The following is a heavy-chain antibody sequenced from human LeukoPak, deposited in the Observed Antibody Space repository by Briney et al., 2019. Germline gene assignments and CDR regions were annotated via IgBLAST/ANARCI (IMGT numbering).Heavy chain of an antibody. J-gene: IGHJ4*02. CDR2: ISSSSSTI. CDR3: AGGTGVPAATFDY. CDR1: GFTFSSYS. D-gene: IGHD2-2*01. V-gene: IGHV3-48*01. Sequence: GGSLRLSCAASGFTFSSYSMNWVRQAPGKGLEWVSYISSSSSTIYYADSVKGRFTISRDNAKNSLYLQMNSLRAEDTAVYYCAGGTGVPAATFDYWGQGTLVTVSS.